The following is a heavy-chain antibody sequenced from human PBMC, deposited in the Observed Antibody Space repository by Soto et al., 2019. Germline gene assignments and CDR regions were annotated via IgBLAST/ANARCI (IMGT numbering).Heavy chain of an antibody. CDR2: IYWDDDK. CDR3: AHKRGYCSGGSCCSIWCDP. D-gene: IGHD2-15*01. V-gene: IGHV2-5*02. Sequence: QITLKEAGPTLVKPTQTLTLTCTFSGFSLSTSGVGVGWIRQPPGKALEWLALIYWDDDKRYSPSLKSRLTINKDTSKNQVVLTMPNMDPVDTAKYYSAHKRGYCSGGSCCSIWCDPWGPGTLVTVSS. J-gene: IGHJ5*02. CDR1: GFSLSTSGVG.